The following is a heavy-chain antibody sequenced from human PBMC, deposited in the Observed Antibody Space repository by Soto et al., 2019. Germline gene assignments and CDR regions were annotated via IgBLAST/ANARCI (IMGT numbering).Heavy chain of an antibody. Sequence: QVQLVQSGAEVKKPGASVRVSCKTSGYTFSNYGISWVRQAPGQGLEWMGWISADNGHTNFTQKLQGRVTMTTDTSTSTAYMELRSLRSDDTAVYYCARDDRRAMAGDNWFDHWGQGTLVTVSS. CDR1: GYTFSNYG. V-gene: IGHV1-18*01. D-gene: IGHD6-19*01. J-gene: IGHJ5*02. CDR3: ARDDRRAMAGDNWFDH. CDR2: ISADNGHT.